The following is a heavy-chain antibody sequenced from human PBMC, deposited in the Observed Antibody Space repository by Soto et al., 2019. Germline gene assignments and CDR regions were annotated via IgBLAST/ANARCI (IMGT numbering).Heavy chain of an antibody. D-gene: IGHD2-8*01. CDR2: IDPSAGST. J-gene: IGHJ6*02. Sequence: ASVKVSCKASGYTFTSYGISWVRQAPGQGLEWMGIIDPSAGSTTFAQKFQGRVTMTRDTSTSTVYMEVSSLRSEDTAVYYGACSQLAGVSNYDFRYRMYVWGQGTTVTVSS. V-gene: IGHV1-46*01. CDR3: ACSQLAGVSNYDFRYRMYV. CDR1: GYTFTSYG.